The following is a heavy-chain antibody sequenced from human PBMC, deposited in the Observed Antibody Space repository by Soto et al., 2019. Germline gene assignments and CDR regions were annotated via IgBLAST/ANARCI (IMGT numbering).Heavy chain of an antibody. Sequence: PVGSLRLSCAASGFTFSSYAMSWVRQAPGKGLEWVSAISGSGGSTYYADSVRGRFTISRDNSKNTLYLQMNSLRAEDTAVYYCAKGNYDFWSGYYRTPYFDYWGQGTLVTVSS. D-gene: IGHD3-3*01. CDR3: AKGNYDFWSGYYRTPYFDY. CDR2: ISGSGGST. J-gene: IGHJ4*02. V-gene: IGHV3-23*01. CDR1: GFTFSSYA.